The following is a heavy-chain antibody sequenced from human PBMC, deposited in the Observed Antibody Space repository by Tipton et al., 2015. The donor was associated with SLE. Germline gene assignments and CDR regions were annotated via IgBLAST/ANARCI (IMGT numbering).Heavy chain of an antibody. Sequence: SLRLSCAASVFTFNKAWLSWVRQAPGKGLEWVSRIKSKTDGGTIDYAAPVKGRFTISRDDSGNTLYLQMNSLKTEDTAVYYCSTNPTSGFWGQGTLVTVSS. D-gene: IGHD3-10*01. V-gene: IGHV3-15*01. CDR3: STNPTSGF. CDR2: IKSKTDGGTI. CDR1: VFTFNKAW. J-gene: IGHJ4*02.